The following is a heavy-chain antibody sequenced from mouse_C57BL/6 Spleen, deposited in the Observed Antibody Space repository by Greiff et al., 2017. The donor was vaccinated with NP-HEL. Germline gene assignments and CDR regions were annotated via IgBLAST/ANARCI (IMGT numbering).Heavy chain of an antibody. Sequence: EVQLQQSGPELVKPGDSVKISCKASGYSFTGYFMNWVMQSHGQSLEWIGRINPYNGDTFYNQKFKGKATLTVDKSSSTAHMELRSLTSEDSAVYYCARGDYDYRYYDMDFWGQGTSVTVSS. J-gene: IGHJ4*01. CDR1: GYSFTGYF. V-gene: IGHV1-20*01. CDR2: INPYNGDT. D-gene: IGHD2-4*01. CDR3: ARGDYDYRYYDMDF.